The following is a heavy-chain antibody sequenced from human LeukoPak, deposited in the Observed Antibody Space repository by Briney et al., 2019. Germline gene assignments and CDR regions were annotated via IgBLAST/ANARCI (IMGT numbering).Heavy chain of an antibody. V-gene: IGHV3-53*01. CDR1: GFTVSRYY. Sequence: GGSLRLSCAASGFTVSRYYISWVRQAPGKGLEWVSVIYSGGSTYYADSVKGRFTISRDNSKNTLYLQMNSLRAEDTAVYYCARDLLGYSYDAYYFDFWGQGTLVTVSS. CDR3: ARDLLGYSYDAYYFDF. J-gene: IGHJ4*02. D-gene: IGHD5-18*01. CDR2: IYSGGST.